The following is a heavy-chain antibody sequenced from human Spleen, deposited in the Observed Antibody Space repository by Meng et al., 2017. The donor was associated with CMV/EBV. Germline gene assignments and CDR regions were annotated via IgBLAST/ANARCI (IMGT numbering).Heavy chain of an antibody. D-gene: IGHD1-26*01. CDR1: GFTFSSYS. CDR2: ISSSSSYI. Sequence: GGSLRLSCAASGFTFSSYSMNWVRQAPGKGLEWVSSISSSSSYIYYADSVKGRFTVSRDNAKNSLYLQMNSLRAEDTAIYYCARDYGSGTYLGLDSWGQGTLVTVSS. CDR3: ARDYGSGTYLGLDS. V-gene: IGHV3-21*04. J-gene: IGHJ4*02.